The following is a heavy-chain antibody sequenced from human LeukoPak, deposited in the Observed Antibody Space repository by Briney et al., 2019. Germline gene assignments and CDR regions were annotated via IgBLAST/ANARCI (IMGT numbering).Heavy chain of an antibody. J-gene: IGHJ4*02. D-gene: IGHD6-19*01. CDR2: ISYDGSNK. CDR3: AKVAPYSSGWYYFDY. CDR1: GFTFSSYS. V-gene: IGHV3-30*18. Sequence: PGGSLRLSCAASGFTFSSYSMNWVRQAPGKGLEWVAVISYDGSNKYYADSVKGRFTISRDNSKNTLYLQMNSLRAEDTAVYYCAKVAPYSSGWYYFDYWGQGTLVTVSS.